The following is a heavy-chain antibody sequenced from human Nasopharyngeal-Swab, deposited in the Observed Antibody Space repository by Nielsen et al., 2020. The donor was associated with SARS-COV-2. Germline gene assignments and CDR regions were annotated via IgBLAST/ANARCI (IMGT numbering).Heavy chain of an antibody. CDR1: GFTFSSYD. D-gene: IGHD2-15*01. CDR2: IGTAGDT. Sequence: GGSLRLSCAASGFTFSSYDMHWVRQATGKGLEWVSAIGTAGDTYYPGSVKGRFTISRDNAKNSLYLQMNYLRADDTAVYYCARDCGNCGSGGNCDFWGQGTLVTVSS. V-gene: IGHV3-13*04. J-gene: IGHJ4*02. CDR3: ARDCGNCGSGGNCDF.